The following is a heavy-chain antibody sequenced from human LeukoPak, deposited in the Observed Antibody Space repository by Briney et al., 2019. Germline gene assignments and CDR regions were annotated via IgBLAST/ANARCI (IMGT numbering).Heavy chain of an antibody. D-gene: IGHD4-4*01. J-gene: IGHJ4*02. CDR3: ARGRPTTVTYFDY. Sequence: GGSLRLSCAASGFTFSSYAMSWVRQAPGKGLEYVSAISSNGGSTYYANSVKGRFTISRDNSKNTLYLQMGSLRAEDMAVYYCARGRPTTVTYFDYWGQGTLVTVSS. CDR2: ISSNGGST. V-gene: IGHV3-64*01. CDR1: GFTFSSYA.